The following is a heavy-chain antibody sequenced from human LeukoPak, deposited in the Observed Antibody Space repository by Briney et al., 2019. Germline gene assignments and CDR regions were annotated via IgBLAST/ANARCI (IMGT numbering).Heavy chain of an antibody. Sequence: GGSLRLSCAASGLTFSDYYMNWVRQAPGKGLEWVSSISSSSSYIYYADSVKGRFTISRDNAKNSLYLQMNSLRAEDTAVYYCARDFHYYDSSGADWGQGTLVTVSS. J-gene: IGHJ4*02. D-gene: IGHD3-22*01. V-gene: IGHV3-21*01. CDR3: ARDFHYYDSSGAD. CDR2: ISSSSSYI. CDR1: GLTFSDYY.